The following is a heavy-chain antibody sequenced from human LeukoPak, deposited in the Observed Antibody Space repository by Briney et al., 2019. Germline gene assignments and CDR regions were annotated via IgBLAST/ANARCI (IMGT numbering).Heavy chain of an antibody. Sequence: PGGSLRLSCAASGFTVSSNYMSWVRQAPGKGLEWVSVIYSGGSTYYADSVKGRFTISRDNSKNTLYLQMNSLRAEDTAVYYCARAVSSGYDPFDYWGQGTLVTVSS. V-gene: IGHV3-53*01. CDR2: IYSGGST. CDR1: GFTVSSNY. D-gene: IGHD3-22*01. CDR3: ARAVSSGYDPFDY. J-gene: IGHJ4*02.